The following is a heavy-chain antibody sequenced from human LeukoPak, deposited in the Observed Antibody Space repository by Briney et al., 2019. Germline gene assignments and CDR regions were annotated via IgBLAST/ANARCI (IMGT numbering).Heavy chain of an antibody. CDR2: ISGSGGST. J-gene: IGHJ4*02. D-gene: IGHD6-19*01. CDR1: GFTFSSYA. V-gene: IGHV3-23*01. CDR3: AKGGPTESYSSGWYGDYYFDY. Sequence: PGGSLRLSCAASGFTFSSYAMSWVRQAPGKGLEWVSAISGSGGSTYYADSVKGRFTISRDNSKNTLYLQMNSLRAEDTAVYYCAKGGPTESYSSGWYGDYYFDYWGQGTLVTVSS.